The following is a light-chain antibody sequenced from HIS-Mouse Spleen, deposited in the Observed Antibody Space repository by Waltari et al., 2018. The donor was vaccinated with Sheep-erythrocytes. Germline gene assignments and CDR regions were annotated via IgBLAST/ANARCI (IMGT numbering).Light chain of an antibody. J-gene: IGLJ3*02. Sequence: QSPLTQPPSASGPPGQSVTTSCTGTSSDVGGDNYVSSSQQHPGEAPNLMIYEVIKRPSGVPDRFSGSKSGNTASLTVSGLQAEDEADYYCSSYAGSNNPWVFGGGTKLTVL. CDR3: SSYAGSNNPWV. CDR2: EVI. CDR1: SSDVGGDNY. V-gene: IGLV2-8*01.